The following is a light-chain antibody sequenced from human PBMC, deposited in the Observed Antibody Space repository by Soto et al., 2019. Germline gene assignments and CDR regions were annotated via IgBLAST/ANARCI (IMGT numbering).Light chain of an antibody. J-gene: IGKJ1*01. CDR2: AAS. CDR3: QKYNSSPWT. Sequence: DIQMTQSPSSLSASVGDRVTITCRASQGISNYLAWYQQKPGKVPKLLIYAASTLQSGVPSRFSGSGSGTDFPLTISSLHPEDVATYYWQKYNSSPWTFGQGTKVEIK. CDR1: QGISNY. V-gene: IGKV1-27*01.